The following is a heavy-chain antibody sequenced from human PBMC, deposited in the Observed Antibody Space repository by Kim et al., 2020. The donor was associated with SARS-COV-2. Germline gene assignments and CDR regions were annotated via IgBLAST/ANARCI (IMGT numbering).Heavy chain of an antibody. J-gene: IGHJ4*01. CDR1: GFTFSSYA. CDR2: ISYDGSNK. D-gene: IGHD6-13*01. V-gene: IGHV3-30*04. Sequence: GGSLRLSCAASGFTFSSYAMHWVRQAPGKGLEWVAVISYDGSNKYYADSVKGRFTISRDNSKNTLYLQMNSLRAEDTAVYYCAREARSVIAAAGPIDYWG. CDR3: AREARSVIAAAGPIDY.